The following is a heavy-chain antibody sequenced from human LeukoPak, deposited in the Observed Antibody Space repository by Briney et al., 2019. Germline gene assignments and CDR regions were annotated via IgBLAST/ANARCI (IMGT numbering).Heavy chain of an antibody. V-gene: IGHV4-4*07. CDR3: ARGDYYDFLPPPNWWFDP. Sequence: SETLSLTCTVSGGSISSYYWSWIRQPAGKGLGWIGRIYTSGSTNYNPSLKSRVTMSVDTSKNQFSLKLSSVTAADTAVYYCARGDYYDFLPPPNWWFDPWGQGTLVTVSS. CDR1: GGSISSYY. J-gene: IGHJ5*02. D-gene: IGHD3-3*01. CDR2: IYTSGST.